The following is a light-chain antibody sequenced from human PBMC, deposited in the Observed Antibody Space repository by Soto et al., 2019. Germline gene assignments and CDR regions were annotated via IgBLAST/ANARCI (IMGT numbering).Light chain of an antibody. Sequence: QSALTQPASVSESPGQSLTIPCTGTSSDIGGYNYVSWYQQSPGKAPKLLIFDVTNRPSGVSNRFSGSKSGNTASLTISGLQAEDEAIYYCSSYTSSSTLVVFGGGTQLTVL. CDR1: SSDIGGYNY. CDR3: SSYTSSSTLVV. CDR2: DVT. J-gene: IGLJ2*01. V-gene: IGLV2-14*01.